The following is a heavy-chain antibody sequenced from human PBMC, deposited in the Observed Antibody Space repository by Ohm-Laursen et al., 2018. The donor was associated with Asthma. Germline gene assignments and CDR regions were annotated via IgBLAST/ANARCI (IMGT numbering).Heavy chain of an antibody. Sequence: TLSLTWAVSGGSVSSESHYWSWIRQSPGKGLEGIEYLHHSGKTNYNPSLKRRVTMSVDTSKNQFSLKLFSVTAADTAVYYCARANYDLATGYKYYFDSWGQGILVTVSS. V-gene: IGHV4-61*01. J-gene: IGHJ4*02. D-gene: IGHD3-9*01. CDR2: LHHSGKT. CDR3: ARANYDLATGYKYYFDS. CDR1: GGSVSSESHY.